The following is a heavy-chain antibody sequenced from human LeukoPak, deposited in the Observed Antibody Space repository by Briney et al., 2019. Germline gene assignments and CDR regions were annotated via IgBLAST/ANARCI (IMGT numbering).Heavy chain of an antibody. J-gene: IGHJ6*03. D-gene: IGHD2-15*01. CDR3: ARRLYCSGGSCPIPYYYYYMDV. Sequence: PSETLSLTCPVASGSISSYYWSWIRQPPGKGLEWIGYIYYSGSTNYNPSLKSRVTISVDTSKNQFSLKLSSVTAADTAVYYCARRLYCSGGSCPIPYYYYYMDVWGKGTTVTVSS. CDR2: IYYSGST. V-gene: IGHV4-59*01. CDR1: SGSISSYY.